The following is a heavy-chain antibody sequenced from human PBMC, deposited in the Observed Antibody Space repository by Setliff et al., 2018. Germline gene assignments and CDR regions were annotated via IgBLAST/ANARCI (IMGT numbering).Heavy chain of an antibody. CDR1: GDSFSNYA. D-gene: IGHD2-15*01. V-gene: IGHV1-69*05. J-gene: IGHJ5*02. CDR3: ARSPAVLGIVYLDP. CDR2: IIPMFGTP. Sequence: SVKVSCKASGDSFSNYAISWVRQAPGQGLEWMGGIIPMFGTPAYTQKFQDRVTITTDESTSTAYMELNSLTSEDTAVYYCARSPAVLGIVYLDPWGQGTLVTVLL.